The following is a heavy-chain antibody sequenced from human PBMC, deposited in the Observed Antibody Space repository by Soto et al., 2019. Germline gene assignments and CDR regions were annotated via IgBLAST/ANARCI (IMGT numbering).Heavy chain of an antibody. CDR1: GFSLSTSGVG. D-gene: IGHD4-17*01. J-gene: IGHJ6*02. CDR3: AQMTTVTNGHWNYYYYGMDV. Sequence: QITLKESGPTLVQPPQPLTLTCTFSGFSLSTSGVGVGWIRQPPGTALEWLALIYWDDDKRYSPSLKSRLTITKDTVKNQVVLTMTNMDPVDTATYYCAQMTTVTNGHWNYYYYGMDVWGQGTTVTVSS. CDR2: IYWDDDK. V-gene: IGHV2-5*02.